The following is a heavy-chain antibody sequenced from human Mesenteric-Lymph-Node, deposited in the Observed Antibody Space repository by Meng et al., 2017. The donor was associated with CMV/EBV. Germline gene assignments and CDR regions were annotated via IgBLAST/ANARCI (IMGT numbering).Heavy chain of an antibody. Sequence: GSLRLSCTVSGGSVSSGGYYWSWIRQPPGKGLEWIGYIYYSGSTNYNPSLKSRVTISADTSKNQFSLKLSSVTAADTAVYYCARDRDSIAADSQYHYYYYGMDVWGQGTTVTVSS. V-gene: IGHV4-61*08. CDR1: GGSVSSGGYY. D-gene: IGHD6-6*01. J-gene: IGHJ6*02. CDR2: IYYSGST. CDR3: ARDRDSIAADSQYHYYYYGMDV.